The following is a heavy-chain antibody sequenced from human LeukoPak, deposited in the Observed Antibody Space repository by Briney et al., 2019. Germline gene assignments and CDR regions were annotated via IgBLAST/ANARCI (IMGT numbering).Heavy chain of an antibody. V-gene: IGHV6-1*01. J-gene: IGHJ2*01. Sequence: SQTLSLTCAISGDSVSTTGAAWNWIRQSPSRGLEWLGRTYYISKWYNAYAISVKSRMSINADTSKHQFSLQLNSVTPEDTAVYYCTRDLKGARETMVTGFSWYFDLWGRGTLVTVSS. CDR1: GDSVSTTGAA. D-gene: IGHD5-18*01. CDR2: TYYISKWYN. CDR3: TRDLKGARETMVTGFSWYFDL.